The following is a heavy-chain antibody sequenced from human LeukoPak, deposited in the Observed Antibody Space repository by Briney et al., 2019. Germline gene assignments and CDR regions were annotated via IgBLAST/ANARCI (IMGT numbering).Heavy chain of an antibody. CDR2: ISARGGGT. V-gene: IGHV3-23*01. Sequence: PGGSLRLSCAASGFTFSTYVMTWLRQAPGKGLQWVSAISARGGGTYYADSVKGRFTISRDNSKNTLFLQMNSLRVEDTAVYYCARGSYDILTGYYPGGHWGQGTLVTVSS. J-gene: IGHJ4*02. CDR1: GFTFSTYV. CDR3: ARGSYDILTGYYPGGH. D-gene: IGHD3-9*01.